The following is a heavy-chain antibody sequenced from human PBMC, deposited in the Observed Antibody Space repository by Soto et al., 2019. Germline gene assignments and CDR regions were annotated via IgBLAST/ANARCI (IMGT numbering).Heavy chain of an antibody. D-gene: IGHD3-9*01. Sequence: ASVKVSCKASGYTFTGYYMHWVRQAPGQGLEWMGWINPNSGGTNYAQKFQGWVTMTRDTSISTAYMELSRLRSDDTAVYYCPIFYYDILTGPPSTYYGMDVWGQGTTVTVSS. CDR2: INPNSGGT. J-gene: IGHJ6*02. V-gene: IGHV1-2*04. CDR3: PIFYYDILTGPPSTYYGMDV. CDR1: GYTFTGYY.